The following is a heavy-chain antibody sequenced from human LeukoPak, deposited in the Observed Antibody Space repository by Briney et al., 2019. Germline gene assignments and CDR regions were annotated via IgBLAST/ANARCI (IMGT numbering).Heavy chain of an antibody. Sequence: PPGGSLRLSCAASGFTFDDYAMHWVRQAPGKGLEWVSGISWNSGSIGYADSVKGRFTISRDNAKNSLYLQMNSLRAEDTALYYCAKDLYYYDSSGYYLHPPNFDYWGQGTLVTVSS. CDR3: AKDLYYYDSSGYYLHPPNFDY. J-gene: IGHJ4*02. V-gene: IGHV3-9*01. CDR2: ISWNSGSI. CDR1: GFTFDDYA. D-gene: IGHD3-22*01.